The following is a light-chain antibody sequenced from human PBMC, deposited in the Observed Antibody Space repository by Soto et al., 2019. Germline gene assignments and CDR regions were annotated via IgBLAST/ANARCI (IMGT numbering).Light chain of an antibody. CDR1: SSNIGANYD. V-gene: IGLV1-40*01. CDR2: GNN. CDR3: QSYDSTLSARYV. J-gene: IGLJ1*01. Sequence: QSVLTQPPSVSGAPGQRVTISCTGSSSNIGANYDVHWYQHRPGTAPKLLIFGNNNRPSWVPDRFSGSKSGTSASLAITGLQAEDEGDYSCQSYDSTLSARYVFGTGTKLTV.